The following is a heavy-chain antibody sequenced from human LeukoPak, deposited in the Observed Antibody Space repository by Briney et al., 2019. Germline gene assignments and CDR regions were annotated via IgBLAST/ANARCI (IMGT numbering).Heavy chain of an antibody. D-gene: IGHD1-26*01. V-gene: IGHV4-39*07. CDR2: IYSSGIS. CDR1: VGSISSTNAY. Sequence: PSETLSLTCTLSVGSISSTNAYWGWVRQSPRTGLEWLGNIYSSGISYYNPSLKGRVTISIDTSENHFSLKLTAVHPADRPVIYCGRKREGSTTGIVYWGQGTLVTVSS. J-gene: IGHJ4*02. CDR3: GRKREGSTTGIVY.